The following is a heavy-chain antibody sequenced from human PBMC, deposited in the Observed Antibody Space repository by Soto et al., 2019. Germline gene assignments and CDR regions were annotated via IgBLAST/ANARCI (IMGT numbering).Heavy chain of an antibody. Sequence: SETLSLTCTVSGDSISSRSYYWAWIRQPPGKGLEWIGSIYYSGTTYYSPSLNSRVTMSVDTSKSQFSLKLRSVTDADTGVYYCARVFSSSSSLGLPYYSYYGMDVWGQGTTVTVSS. CDR2: IYYSGTT. CDR3: ARVFSSSSSLGLPYYSYYGMDV. J-gene: IGHJ6*02. D-gene: IGHD6-6*01. V-gene: IGHV4-39*02. CDR1: GDSISSRSYY.